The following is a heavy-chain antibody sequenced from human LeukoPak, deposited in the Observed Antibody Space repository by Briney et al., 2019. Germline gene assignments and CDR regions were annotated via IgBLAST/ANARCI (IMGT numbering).Heavy chain of an antibody. V-gene: IGHV4-39*07. CDR3: ASSHSATWYDD. Sequence: SETLSLTCTVSGDSISSNNRYWGWIRQPPGKGLEWIGSFYFGGSNYYSPSLRSRVIISLDTSKNQFSLALNLVTAAVTAMYYCASSHSATWYDDWGQGALVTVSS. D-gene: IGHD6-13*01. CDR2: FYFGGSN. CDR1: GDSISSNNRY. J-gene: IGHJ4*02.